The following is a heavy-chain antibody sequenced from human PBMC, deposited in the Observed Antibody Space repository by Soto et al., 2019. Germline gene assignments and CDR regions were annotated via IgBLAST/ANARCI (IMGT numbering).Heavy chain of an antibody. CDR3: AEYHCASVVRFCSSPSCRGRNWFDP. V-gene: IGHV1-3*01. Sequence: VKVSCKACADTMTRYAMTCVRQAPGQSVEWMGWSNAGNGNTKYSQKFQGRVTITRDTSASTAYMELSSLRLTSVTAADTAEYHCASVVRFCSSPSCRGRNWFDPWGQGTRVTASS. CDR2: SNAGNGNT. D-gene: IGHD2-2*01. CDR1: ADTMTRYA. J-gene: IGHJ5*02.